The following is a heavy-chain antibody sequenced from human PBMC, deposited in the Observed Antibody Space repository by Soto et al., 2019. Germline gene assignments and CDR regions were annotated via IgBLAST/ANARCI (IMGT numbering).Heavy chain of an antibody. CDR3: ATRRVGDTDS. J-gene: IGHJ4*02. V-gene: IGHV4-4*02. CDR1: GASINSDTW. Sequence: QVQLQESGPGLVKPSGTLSLTCAVSGASINSDTWWTWVRQPPGKGLEWIGEVYHIGVTNYTPSLKSRVTISVDTSKSQFSLKMTSVTAAYTAVYSFATRRVGDTDSWGQGTLVAVSS. CDR2: VYHIGVT. D-gene: IGHD3-16*01.